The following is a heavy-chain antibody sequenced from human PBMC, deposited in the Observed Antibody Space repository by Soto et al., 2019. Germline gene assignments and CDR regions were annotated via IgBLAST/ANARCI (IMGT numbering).Heavy chain of an antibody. D-gene: IGHD1-20*01. CDR2: IYYSXST. V-gene: IGHV4-31*01. CDR1: GGSIGSGGYY. Sequence: NPSXTLSLTCTVSGGSIGSGGYYWSWIRQHXGKGMEWIGXIYYSXSTYYNQSLKXXVTISVDTXKNQLSLKLSSVNAADKDVYYCARVGGINWFDPWGKGTLVTVSS. J-gene: IGHJ5*02. CDR3: ARVGGINWFDP.